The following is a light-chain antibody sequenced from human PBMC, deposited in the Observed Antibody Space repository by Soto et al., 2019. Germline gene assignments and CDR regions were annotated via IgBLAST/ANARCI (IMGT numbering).Light chain of an antibody. V-gene: IGLV2-11*01. CDR1: SSDVGGYNF. CDR2: DVT. J-gene: IGLJ1*01. CDR3: CSYAGSHPYV. Sequence: QSALTQPRSVSGSPGQSVTISCTGTSSDVGGYNFVSWYQHHPGKAPKLMLYDVTKRPSGVPDRFSGSKSDNTASLTISGLQAEDEADYYCCSYAGSHPYVFGTGTKLTVL.